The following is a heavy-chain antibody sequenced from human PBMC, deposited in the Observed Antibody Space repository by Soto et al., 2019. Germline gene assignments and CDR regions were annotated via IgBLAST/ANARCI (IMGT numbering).Heavy chain of an antibody. D-gene: IGHD5-18*01. Sequence: ASVKVSCKASGYTFTGYYMHWVRQAPEQGLEWMGWINPNSGGTNYAQKFQGWVTMTRDTSISTAYMELSRLRSDDTAVYYCAISRGYSYGPDYWGQGTLVTVSS. CDR1: GYTFTGYY. CDR2: INPNSGGT. CDR3: AISRGYSYGPDY. J-gene: IGHJ4*02. V-gene: IGHV1-2*04.